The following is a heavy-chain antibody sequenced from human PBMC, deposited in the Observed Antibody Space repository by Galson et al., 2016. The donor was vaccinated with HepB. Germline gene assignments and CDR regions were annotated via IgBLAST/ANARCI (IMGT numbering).Heavy chain of an antibody. V-gene: IGHV1-2*06. D-gene: IGHD5-18*01. Sequence: SVKVSCKASGYSFTSYYMHWIRQAPGQGLEWMGRISPKSGDTKYVQKFQGRVTMTTDTSISTAYMEVRRLRSDDTAVYYCARGHRHSYVESWGQGTLVTVSS. CDR2: ISPKSGDT. CDR1: GYSFTSYY. CDR3: ARGHRHSYVES. J-gene: IGHJ4*02.